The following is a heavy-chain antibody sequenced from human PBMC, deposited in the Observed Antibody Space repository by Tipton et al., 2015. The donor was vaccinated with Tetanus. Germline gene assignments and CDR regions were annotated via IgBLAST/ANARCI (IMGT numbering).Heavy chain of an antibody. J-gene: IGHJ5*01. CDR3: ARHSYGSGQGEWFDS. CDR1: GGSLSSGTYY. V-gene: IGHV4-39*01. CDR2: IYYSGST. Sequence: TLSLTCTVSGGSLSSGTYYWGWIRQPPGKGLEWIGNIYYSGSTYYNASLESRVTISIDISKNMFSLNLTSVTAADTAAYYCARHSYGSGQGEWFDSWGQGTLVTVSS. D-gene: IGHD3-10*01.